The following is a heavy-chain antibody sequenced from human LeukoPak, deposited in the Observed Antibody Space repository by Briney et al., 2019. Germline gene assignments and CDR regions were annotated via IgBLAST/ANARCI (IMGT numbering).Heavy chain of an antibody. Sequence: PGGSLRLSCAASGFTFSSYWMHWVRQAPGKGLEWVSAISGSGGSTYYADSVKGRFTISRDNSKNTLYLQMNSLRAEDTAVYYCAKDQQWLVTSECFDYWGQGTLVTVSS. CDR1: GFTFSSYW. CDR3: AKDQQWLVTSECFDY. V-gene: IGHV3-23*01. CDR2: ISGSGGST. J-gene: IGHJ4*02. D-gene: IGHD6-19*01.